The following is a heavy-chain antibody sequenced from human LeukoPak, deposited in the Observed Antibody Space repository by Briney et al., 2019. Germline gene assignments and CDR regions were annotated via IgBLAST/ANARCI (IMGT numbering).Heavy chain of an antibody. Sequence: SETLSLTCAVSGASISSNIWWSWVRQPPGKGLEWIGYIYHSGSTYYNPSLKSRVTISVDTSKNQFSLKLSSVTAADTAVYYCARGGPPHYLDYWGQGTLVTVSS. D-gene: IGHD3-16*01. J-gene: IGHJ4*02. CDR1: GASISSNIW. CDR3: ARGGPPHYLDY. CDR2: IYHSGST. V-gene: IGHV4-4*02.